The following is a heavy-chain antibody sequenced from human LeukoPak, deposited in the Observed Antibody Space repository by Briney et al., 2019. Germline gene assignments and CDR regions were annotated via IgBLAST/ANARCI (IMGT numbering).Heavy chain of an antibody. CDR3: AGTADCSSTSCSYYFDA. V-gene: IGHV1-69*13. D-gene: IGHD2-2*01. Sequence: GASVKLSCTASGGTFTIYAISWVRQAPGPGRGWMGGIIPIFGTANYAQKFQGRVTITADESTSTAYMELSSLRSEATAVYSCAGTADCSSTSCSYYFDAWGKGTLVTVSS. CDR2: IIPIFGTA. J-gene: IGHJ5*02. CDR1: GGTFTIYA.